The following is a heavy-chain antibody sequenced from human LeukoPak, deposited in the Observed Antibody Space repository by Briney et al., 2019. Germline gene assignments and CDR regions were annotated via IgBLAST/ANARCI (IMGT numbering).Heavy chain of an antibody. CDR1: GGSISNYY. Sequence: SSETLSLTCTVSGGSISNYYWNWIRQPPGKGLEWIGYIYYSGSTKYNPSLNNRVTISVDTSKSQFSLELSSVTAADTAVYYCASGRSGNYLDYWGQGTLVTVSS. J-gene: IGHJ4*02. D-gene: IGHD1-26*01. CDR3: ASGRSGNYLDY. CDR2: IYYSGST. V-gene: IGHV4-59*01.